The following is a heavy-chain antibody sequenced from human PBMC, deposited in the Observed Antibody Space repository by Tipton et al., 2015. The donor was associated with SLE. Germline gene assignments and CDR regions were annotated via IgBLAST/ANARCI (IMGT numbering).Heavy chain of an antibody. J-gene: IGHJ5*02. CDR3: ARSGYDWGWFDP. Sequence: SLRLSCAASGFTFDDYAMHWVRQAPGKGLEWVSLISWDGGSTYYADSVKGRFTISRDNSKNSLYLQMNSLRTEDTALYYCARSGYDWGWFDPWGQGTLVTVSS. D-gene: IGHD5-12*01. CDR2: ISWDGGST. CDR1: GFTFDDYA. V-gene: IGHV3-43*01.